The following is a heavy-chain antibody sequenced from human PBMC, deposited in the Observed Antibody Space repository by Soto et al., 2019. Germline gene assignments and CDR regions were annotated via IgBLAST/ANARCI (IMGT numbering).Heavy chain of an antibody. CDR3: ARGGSVAARPGAFDI. J-gene: IGHJ3*02. Sequence: GAPVNVTCKASGYTLPSCGLNWVRQAPRQRLEWMGWINPNSGGTNYAQKFQGRVTMTRDTSISTAYMELSRLRSDDTAVYYCARGGSVAARPGAFDIWGQGTMVTVSS. CDR1: GYTLPSCG. V-gene: IGHV1-2*02. CDR2: INPNSGGT. D-gene: IGHD6-6*01.